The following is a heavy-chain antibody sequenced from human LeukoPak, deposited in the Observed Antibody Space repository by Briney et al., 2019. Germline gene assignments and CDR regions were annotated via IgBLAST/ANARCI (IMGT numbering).Heavy chain of an antibody. J-gene: IGHJ4*02. V-gene: IGHV4-34*01. CDR1: GGSFSGYY. Sequence: PSETLSLTCAVYGGSFSGYYWSWIRQPPGKGLEWIGEINHSGSTNYNPSLKSRVTISVDTSKNQFSLKLSSVTAADTAVYYCAGPNTRKYSSGWYGLNFDYWGQGTLVTVSS. D-gene: IGHD6-19*01. CDR3: AGPNTRKYSSGWYGLNFDY. CDR2: INHSGST.